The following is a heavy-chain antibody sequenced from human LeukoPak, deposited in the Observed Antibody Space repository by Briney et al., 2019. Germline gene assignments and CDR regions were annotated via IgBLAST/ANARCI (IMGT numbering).Heavy chain of an antibody. J-gene: IGHJ5*02. V-gene: IGHV4-59*01. D-gene: IGHD1-14*01. CDR2: MYYSGDS. CDR3: ARELPSTGNWFDP. Sequence: SETLSLTCNISGVPITDYYWSWIRLAPRRGLEWIGYMYYSGDSNSNPSLEGRVTMSEDTSTNQFSLRLTSVTAADTAIYYCARELPSTGNWFDPWGQGILVTVSS. CDR1: GVPITDYY.